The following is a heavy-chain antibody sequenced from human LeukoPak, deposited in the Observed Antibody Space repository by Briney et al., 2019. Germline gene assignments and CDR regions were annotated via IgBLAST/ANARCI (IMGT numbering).Heavy chain of an antibody. J-gene: IGHJ5*02. V-gene: IGHV3-20*04. Sequence: GGSLRLSCAVSGFTFDDYGMSWVRQAPGKGLEWVSGINWNGGSTGYADSVKGRFTISRDNAKNSLYLQMNSLRAEDTAVYYCARTGGYSQLFDPWGQGTLVTVSS. CDR2: INWNGGST. CDR1: GFTFDDYG. D-gene: IGHD5-18*01. CDR3: ARTGGYSQLFDP.